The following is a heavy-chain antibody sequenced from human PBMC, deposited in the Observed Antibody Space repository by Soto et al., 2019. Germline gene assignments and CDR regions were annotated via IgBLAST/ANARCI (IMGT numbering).Heavy chain of an antibody. CDR3: ARSSIYCTNGVCYYYYYMDV. J-gene: IGHJ6*03. CDR1: GFTFSSYW. CDR2: INSDGSST. Sequence: GGSLRLSCAASGFTFSSYWMHWVRQAPGKGLVWVSRINSDGSSTSYADSVKGRFTISRDNAKNTLYLQMNSLRAEDTAVYYCARSSIYCTNGVCYYYYYMDVWCKGTTVTVSS. D-gene: IGHD2-8*01. V-gene: IGHV3-74*01.